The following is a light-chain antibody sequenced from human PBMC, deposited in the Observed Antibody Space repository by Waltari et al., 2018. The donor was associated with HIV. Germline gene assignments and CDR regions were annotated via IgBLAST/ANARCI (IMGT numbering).Light chain of an antibody. CDR3: GTWDNNLNIVI. Sequence: QSVLTQPPSVSAAPGQSVTISCPGRSSNLGSFFLSWYQQFPGTAPKLLISYNNKRPSGIPDRFSGSKSGTSATLDITGLQTGDEADYYCGTWDNNLNIVIFGGGTKLTVL. J-gene: IGLJ2*01. V-gene: IGLV1-51*01. CDR2: YNN. CDR1: SSNLGSFF.